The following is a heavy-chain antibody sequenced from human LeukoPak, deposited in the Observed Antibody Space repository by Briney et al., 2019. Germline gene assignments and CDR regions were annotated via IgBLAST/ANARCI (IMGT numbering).Heavy chain of an antibody. CDR1: GYTFTGYY. Sequence: GASVKVSCKASGYTFTGYYMHSVRQAPGQGLEWMGWINPNSGGTNYAQKFQGRVTMTRDTSISTAYMELSRLRSDDTAVYYCARADYDFWSGYYDYWGQGTLVTVSS. D-gene: IGHD3-3*01. J-gene: IGHJ4*02. V-gene: IGHV1-2*02. CDR2: INPNSGGT. CDR3: ARADYDFWSGYYDY.